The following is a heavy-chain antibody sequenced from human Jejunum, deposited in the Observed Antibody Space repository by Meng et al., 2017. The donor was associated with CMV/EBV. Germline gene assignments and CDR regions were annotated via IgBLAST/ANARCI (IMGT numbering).Heavy chain of an antibody. CDR2: ILNAGRSP. Sequence: YTMTMVRRAPGSKLGWVSAILNAGRSPFCAISVNGQFSISRVNSQPALSLHLTSLRAEDTAVYYCAHTYYSGSGNCTPYALDVWGQGPTVTVSS. CDR3: AHTYYSGSGNCTPYALDV. CDR1: YT. V-gene: IGHV3-23*01. D-gene: IGHD3-10*01. J-gene: IGHJ6*02.